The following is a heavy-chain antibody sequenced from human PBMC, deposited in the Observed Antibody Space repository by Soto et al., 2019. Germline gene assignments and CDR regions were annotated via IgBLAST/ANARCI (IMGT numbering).Heavy chain of an antibody. CDR1: GGSISIYY. J-gene: IGHJ5*02. Sequence: ETLSLTCTVSGGSISIYYWNWIRQPPGKGLEWIGYIYHNGSTKYNPSLKSRVTMSMDTSKKQFSLRMTSVTAADTGVYYCARQSWSVPYNWFDPWGLGTLVTVSS. CDR2: IYHNGST. V-gene: IGHV4-59*08. CDR3: ARQSWSVPYNWFDP. D-gene: IGHD1-26*01.